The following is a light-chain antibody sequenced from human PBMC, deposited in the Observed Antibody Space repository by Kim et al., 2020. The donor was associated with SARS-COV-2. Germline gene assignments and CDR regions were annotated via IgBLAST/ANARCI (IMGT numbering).Light chain of an antibody. Sequence: GQSITISCTGTSSDVGSYSRVSGYQQHPGKAPKLMIYEVNKRPSGVSNRLSASKSGNTASLTISGLQSEEEADYYCCSYAGSTTFVFGTGTKVTVL. CDR3: CSYAGSTTFV. CDR2: EVN. J-gene: IGLJ1*01. V-gene: IGLV2-23*02. CDR1: SSDVGSYSR.